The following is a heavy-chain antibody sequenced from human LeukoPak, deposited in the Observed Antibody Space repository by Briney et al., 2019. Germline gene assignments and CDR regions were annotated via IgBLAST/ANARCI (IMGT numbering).Heavy chain of an antibody. J-gene: IGHJ4*02. Sequence: SETLSLTCTVSGGSISSYYWSWIRQPPGKGLEWIGYIYYSGSTNYNPSLKSRVTISVDTSKNQFSLKLSSVTAADTAVYYCAGAPRSPRGVIPFDYWGQGTLVTVSS. D-gene: IGHD3-10*01. CDR2: IYYSGST. CDR1: GGSISSYY. V-gene: IGHV4-59*01. CDR3: AGAPRSPRGVIPFDY.